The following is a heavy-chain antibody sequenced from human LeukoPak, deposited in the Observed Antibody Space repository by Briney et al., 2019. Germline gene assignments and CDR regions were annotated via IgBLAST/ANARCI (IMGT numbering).Heavy chain of an antibody. Sequence: PGRPLRLSCAASGSTFSSFAMHWVRHAPGKGLEWVAVISYDGNDKFYADSVRGRFTISRDNSKNTAYLQMNSLREEDTAVYYCAKRKVKWELDYWGQGTLVTVSS. J-gene: IGHJ4*02. D-gene: IGHD1-26*01. CDR1: GSTFSSFA. V-gene: IGHV3-30*18. CDR2: ISYDGNDK. CDR3: AKRKVKWELDY.